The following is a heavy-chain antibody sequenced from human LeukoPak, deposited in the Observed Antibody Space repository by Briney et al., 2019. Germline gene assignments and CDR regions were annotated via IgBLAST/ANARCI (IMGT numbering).Heavy chain of an antibody. CDR1: GGAFNGYG. V-gene: IGHV1-69*04. Sequence: GASVKVSCKASGGAFNGYGITWIRQAPGPGLQWMGRIVPTNGKVNYSQKFQGRVTITADKFTSTSYMEVSSLRSEDTAVYYCASGAAAGYDFFRMDVWGQGTTVTVSS. CDR3: ASGAAAGYDFFRMDV. J-gene: IGHJ6*02. D-gene: IGHD6-13*01. CDR2: IVPTNGKV.